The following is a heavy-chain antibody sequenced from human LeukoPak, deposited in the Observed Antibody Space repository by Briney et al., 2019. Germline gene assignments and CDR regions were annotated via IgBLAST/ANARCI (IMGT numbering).Heavy chain of an antibody. Sequence: GGSLRLSCAASGFTFSSYEMNWVRQAPGKGLEWVSYISSSGSTIYYADSVKGRFTISRDNAKNSLYLQMNSLRAEDTAVCYCAREGGDGAAVGGGYYYGMDVWGQGTTVTVSS. J-gene: IGHJ6*02. CDR1: GFTFSSYE. CDR3: AREGGDGAAVGGGYYYGMDV. D-gene: IGHD2-21*01. V-gene: IGHV3-48*03. CDR2: ISSSGSTI.